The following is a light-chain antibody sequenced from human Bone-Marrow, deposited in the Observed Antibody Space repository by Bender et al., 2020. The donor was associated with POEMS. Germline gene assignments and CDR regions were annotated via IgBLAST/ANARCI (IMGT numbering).Light chain of an antibody. CDR2: GGT. J-gene: IGLJ2*01. CDR3: SSYAGFSTVI. V-gene: IGLV2-23*01. CDR1: SDDVGSYNL. Sequence: QSALTQPASVSGSPGQSITISCSGTSDDVGSYNLVSWYQQHPGKAPKLIISGGTTRPSGLSSRFSGSKSGPTASLTISGLQAEDEADYYCSSYAGFSTVIFGGGTRLTGL.